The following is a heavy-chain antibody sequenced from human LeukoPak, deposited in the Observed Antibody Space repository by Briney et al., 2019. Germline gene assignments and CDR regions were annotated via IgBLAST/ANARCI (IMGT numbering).Heavy chain of an antibody. D-gene: IGHD5-18*01. CDR2: ISWNSGSI. V-gene: IGHV3-9*01. CDR1: GFTFDDYA. J-gene: IGHJ6*02. Sequence: GGSLRLSCAASGFTFDDYAMHWVRHAPGKGLKWVSGISWNSGSIGYADSVKGRFTISRDNAKNSLYLQMNSLRAEDTALYYCAKGGYSWLYYGMDVWGQGTTVTVSS. CDR3: AKGGYSWLYYGMDV.